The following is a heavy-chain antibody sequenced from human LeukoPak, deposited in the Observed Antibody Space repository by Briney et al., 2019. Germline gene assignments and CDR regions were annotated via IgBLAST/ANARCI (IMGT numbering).Heavy chain of an antibody. CDR3: ARWALQSAFDI. V-gene: IGHV4-59*01. Sequence: SETLSLTCTVSGGSISSYYWSWIRQPPGKGLEWIGYMYHSGRTNYNPSLKSRVTISVDTSTNQFSLKLSSVTVADTAVYYCARWALQSAFDIWGQGTMVTVSS. CDR1: GGSISSYY. J-gene: IGHJ3*02. CDR2: MYHSGRT.